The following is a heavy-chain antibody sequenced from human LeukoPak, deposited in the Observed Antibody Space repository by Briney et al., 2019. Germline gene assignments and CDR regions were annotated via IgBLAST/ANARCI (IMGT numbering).Heavy chain of an antibody. CDR1: GYTFTSYD. V-gene: IGHV1-8*01. D-gene: IGHD3-10*01. Sequence: RASVKVSCKASGYTFTSYDINWVRQATGQGLEWMGWMNPKSGNTGYAQKFQGRVTMTRSTSISTAYMELGSLRSEDTTVYYCARLGVVRGVINYWGQGTLVTVSS. J-gene: IGHJ4*02. CDR2: MNPKSGNT. CDR3: ARLGVVRGVINY.